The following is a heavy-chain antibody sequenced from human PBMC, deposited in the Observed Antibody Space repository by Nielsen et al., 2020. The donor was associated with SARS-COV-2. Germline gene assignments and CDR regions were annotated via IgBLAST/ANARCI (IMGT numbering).Heavy chain of an antibody. CDR2: MNPNSGNT. CDR3: ASTQYGNYGRSTYGMDV. Sequence: ASVTVSCMASGYTFTSYDFNWVRQATGQGLEWMGWMNPNSGNTGYAQKFQGRVTMTRNTSKSTAYMELSSLRSEDTAVYYCASTQYGNYGRSTYGMDVWGQGTTVTVSS. CDR1: GYTFTSYD. D-gene: IGHD4-11*01. J-gene: IGHJ6*02. V-gene: IGHV1-8*01.